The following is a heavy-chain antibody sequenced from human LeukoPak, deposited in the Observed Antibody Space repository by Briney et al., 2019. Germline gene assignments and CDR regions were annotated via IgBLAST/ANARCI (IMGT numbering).Heavy chain of an antibody. CDR3: ARPQGFQLLDFEY. Sequence: TSETLSLTCTVSGGSISSSSYYWGWIRQPPGQGLEWIGSIYYSGSAYYNPSLKSRVTISVDTSKNQFSLKLSSVTAADTAVYSCARPQGFQLLDFEYWGQGTLVTVSS. CDR1: GGSISSSSYY. CDR2: IYYSGSA. V-gene: IGHV4-39*01. D-gene: IGHD2-2*01. J-gene: IGHJ4*02.